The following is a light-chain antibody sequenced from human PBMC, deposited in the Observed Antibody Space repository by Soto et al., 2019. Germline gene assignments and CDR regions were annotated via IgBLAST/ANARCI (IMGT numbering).Light chain of an antibody. CDR1: QSVSRN. V-gene: IGKV3-15*01. J-gene: IGKJ1*01. CDR3: QHYNNWPPWT. CDR2: GAS. Sequence: EIVMTQSPATLSVSPGERATPSCRASQSVSRNLAWYQQKPGQAPRLLIYGASTRATGFPARFSGSGSGTEFTLTISSLQPEDFAVYYCQHYNNWPPWTFGQGTKVDIK.